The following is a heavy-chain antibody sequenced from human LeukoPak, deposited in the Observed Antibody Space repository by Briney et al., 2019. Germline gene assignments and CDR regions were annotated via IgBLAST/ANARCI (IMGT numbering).Heavy chain of an antibody. CDR3: AKDLDLDYYGSGSYYKPYYYGMDV. CDR2: INHSGST. V-gene: IGHV4-34*01. CDR1: GGSFSGYY. J-gene: IGHJ6*02. Sequence: SETLSLTCAVYGGSFSGYYWSWIRQPPGKGLEWIGEINHSGSTNYNPSLKSRVTISVDTSKNQFSLKLSSVTAADTAVYYCAKDLDLDYYGSGSYYKPYYYGMDVWGQGTTVTVSS. D-gene: IGHD3-10*01.